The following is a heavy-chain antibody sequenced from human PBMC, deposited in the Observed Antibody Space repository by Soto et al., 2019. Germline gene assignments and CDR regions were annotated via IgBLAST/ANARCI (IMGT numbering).Heavy chain of an antibody. V-gene: IGHV1-18*04. CDR2: ISDYNVNT. Sequence: ASVKVSCKASGYTFINYGISWVRQAPGQGLEWMGWISDYNVNTNYAQKFQGRVTMTTDTSTSTAYMELRSLRSDDTDVYYCGRDKYPRSGYFDYWGQGTPVTVSS. J-gene: IGHJ4*02. D-gene: IGHD3-3*01. CDR1: GYTFINYG. CDR3: GRDKYPRSGYFDY.